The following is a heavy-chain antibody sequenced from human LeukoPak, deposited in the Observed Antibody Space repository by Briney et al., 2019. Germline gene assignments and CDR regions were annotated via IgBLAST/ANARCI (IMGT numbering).Heavy chain of an antibody. V-gene: IGHV3-11*06. Sequence: GGSLRLSCAASGFTFSDYYLTWIRQAPGKGLEWASYISSSSSDTNYADSVRGRFTISRDNANKSLYLQMNSLRDEDTAVYYCARVGATWYFQHWGQGALVTVSS. CDR3: ARVGATWYFQH. CDR2: ISSSSSDT. J-gene: IGHJ1*01. CDR1: GFTFSDYY. D-gene: IGHD1-26*01.